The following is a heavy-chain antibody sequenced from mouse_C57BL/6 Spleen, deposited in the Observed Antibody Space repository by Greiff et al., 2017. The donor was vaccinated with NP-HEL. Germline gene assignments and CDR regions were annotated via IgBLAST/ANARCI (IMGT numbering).Heavy chain of an antibody. CDR1: GFTFSSYG. CDR3: ARQNSNYVAMDY. Sequence: EVQLVESGGDLVKPGGSLKLSCAASGFTFSSYGMSWVRQTPDKRLEWVATISSGGSYTYYPDSVKGRFTISRDNAKNTLYLQMSSLKSEDTAMYYCARQNSNYVAMDYWGQGTSVTVSS. V-gene: IGHV5-6*01. J-gene: IGHJ4*01. CDR2: ISSGGSYT. D-gene: IGHD2-5*01.